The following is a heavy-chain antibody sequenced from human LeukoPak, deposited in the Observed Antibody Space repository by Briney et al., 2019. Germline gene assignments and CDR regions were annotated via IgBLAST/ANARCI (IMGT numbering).Heavy chain of an antibody. D-gene: IGHD3-10*01. J-gene: IGHJ4*02. Sequence: GGSLRLSCAASGFTFSSYWMTWVRQAPGKGLEWVANIKHDGSDKYYVDSVKGRLTISRDDAKNSLYLQMNSLRAEDTAVYYCARAGDSYFDFWGQGTLVTVSS. CDR2: IKHDGSDK. CDR1: GFTFSSYW. CDR3: ARAGDSYFDF. V-gene: IGHV3-7*01.